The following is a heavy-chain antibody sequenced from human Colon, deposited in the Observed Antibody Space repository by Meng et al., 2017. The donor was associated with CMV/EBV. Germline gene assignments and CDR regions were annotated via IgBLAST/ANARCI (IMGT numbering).Heavy chain of an antibody. J-gene: IGHJ6*02. CDR3: ARVGGKGCSSTSCLYGMDV. CDR1: GITFSSHV. V-gene: IGHV3-23*01. CDR2: ITVNGATT. D-gene: IGHD2-2*01. Sequence: GESLKISCAASGITFSSHVMSWVRQAPGRGLEWVSGITVNGATTNYADSVKGRFTISRDNAKNSLYLQMNSLRAGDTAVYYCARVGGKGCSSTSCLYGMDVWGQGTTVTVSS.